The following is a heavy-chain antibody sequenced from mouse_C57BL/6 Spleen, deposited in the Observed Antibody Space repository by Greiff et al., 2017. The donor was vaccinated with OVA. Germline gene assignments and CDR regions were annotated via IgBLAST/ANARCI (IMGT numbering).Heavy chain of an antibody. CDR1: GYTFTSYW. D-gene: IGHD1-1*01. J-gene: IGHJ2*01. CDR3: ARGCYYYGSQYYFDY. CDR2: IYPGSGST. Sequence: VQLQQPGAELVKPGASVKMSCKASGYTFTSYWITWVKQRPGQGLEWIGDIYPGSGSTNYNEKFKSKATLTVDTSSSTAYMQLSSLTSEDSAVYYCARGCYYYGSQYYFDYWGQGTTLTVSS. V-gene: IGHV1-55*01.